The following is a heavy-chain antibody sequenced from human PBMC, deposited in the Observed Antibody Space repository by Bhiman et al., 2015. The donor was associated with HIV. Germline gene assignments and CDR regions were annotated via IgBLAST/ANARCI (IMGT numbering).Heavy chain of an antibody. Sequence: QVQLVESGGGVVQPGRSLRLSCAASGFTFSSYGMHWVRQAPGKGLEWVAVVSYDESNKYYAGSVKGRFTISRDNSKNTLYLQMNSLRTEDMAVYYCAKDLGESENEEWASDYYDFGREYPGQDPRGWVGTFDIWGQGTMVTVSS. CDR3: AKDLGESENEEWASDYYDFGREYPGQDPRGWVGTFDI. CDR2: VSYDESNK. V-gene: IGHV3-30*18. D-gene: IGHD3-3*01. CDR1: GFTFSSYG. J-gene: IGHJ3*02.